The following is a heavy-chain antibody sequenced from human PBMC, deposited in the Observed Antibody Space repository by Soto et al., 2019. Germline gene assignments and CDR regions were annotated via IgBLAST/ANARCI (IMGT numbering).Heavy chain of an antibody. CDR2: VSYSVST. V-gene: IGHV4-31*03. CDR1: GGSISSGAYY. J-gene: IGHJ4*02. D-gene: IGHD6-6*01. CDR3: ARADLPEQLAY. Sequence: QVQLQESGPGLVKPSQTLSLTCTVSGGSISSGAYYWSWLRQLPGKGLEWIGYVSYSVSTYYTPPIKSRVTISADTSKNQFSLKLNSVNAADTAIYCGARADLPEQLAYWGQGILVTVSS.